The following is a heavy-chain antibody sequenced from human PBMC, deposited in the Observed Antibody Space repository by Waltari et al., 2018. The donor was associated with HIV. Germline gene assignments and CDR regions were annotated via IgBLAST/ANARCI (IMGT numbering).Heavy chain of an antibody. D-gene: IGHD3-3*01. J-gene: IGHJ4*02. CDR2: IKNKTDAATT. V-gene: IGHV3-15*01. CDR1: GLTFTNAR. Sequence: EVQLVESGGGLVKPGRSIRLSCVGSGLTFTNARMRWVRQAPGKVLEYFCRIKNKTDAATTDSAAPVKGRLYISRYDSKNRLFLQMHSLKTVDTAVYYCTSVSHDFWIVYYYYYFDHFGQGALPTVST. CDR3: TSVSHDFWIVYYYYYFDH.